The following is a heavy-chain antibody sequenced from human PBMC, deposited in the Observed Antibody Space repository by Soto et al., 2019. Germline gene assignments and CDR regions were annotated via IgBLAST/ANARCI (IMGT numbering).Heavy chain of an antibody. D-gene: IGHD6-19*01. J-gene: IGHJ6*02. CDR1: GFTFSSYG. V-gene: IGHV3-33*01. CDR2: IWYDGSNK. Sequence: GGSLRLSCAASGFTFSSYGMHWVRQAPGKGLEWVAVIWYDGSNKYYADSVKGRFAISRDNSKNTLYLQMNSLRAEDTAVYYCARGIAVAGTYYYYGMAVWGQGTMVTVSS. CDR3: ARGIAVAGTYYYYGMAV.